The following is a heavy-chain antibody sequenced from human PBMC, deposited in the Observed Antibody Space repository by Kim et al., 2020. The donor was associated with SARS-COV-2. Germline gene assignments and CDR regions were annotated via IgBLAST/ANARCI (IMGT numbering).Heavy chain of an antibody. CDR2: ST. J-gene: IGHJ3*01. CDR3: AKVTMVRGVR. V-gene: IGHV3-23*01. D-gene: IGHD3-10*01. Sequence: STNYEDAVKGRFTIYRDNAKHTLYLQRNSLRAGDTAVYCCAKVTMVRGVRWGQGTMVTVSS.